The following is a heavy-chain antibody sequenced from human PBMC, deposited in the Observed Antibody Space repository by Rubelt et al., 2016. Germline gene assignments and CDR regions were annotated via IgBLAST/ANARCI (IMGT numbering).Heavy chain of an antibody. J-gene: IGHJ5*02. CDR3: AGGLARAAAAPRRLWFDP. V-gene: IGHV4-34*01. D-gene: IGHD6-13*01. CDR1: GGSFSGYY. CDR2: INHSGST. Sequence: QVQLQQWGAGLLKPSETLSLTCAVYGGSFSGYYWSWIRQPPGKGLEWIGEINHSGSTNYNPSLKRRVTYSVDTSRSRCSRKLSSGTAADPAVYYCAGGLARAAAAPRRLWFDPWGQGTLVTVSS.